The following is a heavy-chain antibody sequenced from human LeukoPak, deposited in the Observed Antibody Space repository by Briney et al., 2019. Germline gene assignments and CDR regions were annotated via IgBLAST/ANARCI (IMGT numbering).Heavy chain of an antibody. V-gene: IGHV1-8*01. CDR2: MNPNSGNT. J-gene: IGHJ4*02. D-gene: IGHD3-22*01. Sequence: ASVKVSCKASGYTFTSYDINWVRQATGQGLEWMGWMNPNSGNTGYAQKFQGRVTMTRNTSISTAYMELSSLRSEDTAVYYCAKDNRYYYDTSGLRGIDYWGQGTLVTVSS. CDR3: AKDNRYYYDTSGLRGIDY. CDR1: GYTFTSYD.